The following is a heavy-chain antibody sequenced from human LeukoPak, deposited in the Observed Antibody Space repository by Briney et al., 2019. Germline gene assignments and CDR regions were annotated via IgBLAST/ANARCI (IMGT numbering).Heavy chain of an antibody. CDR3: ARALKGYYDSSGLDL. Sequence: GGSLRLSCVASGFTFSSYGLQWVRQAPGKGLEWVSSISSSSSYIYYADSVKGRFTISRDNAKNSLYLQMNSLRAEDTAVYYCARALKGYYDSSGLDLWGRGTLVTVSS. D-gene: IGHD3-22*01. CDR1: GFTFSSYG. CDR2: ISSSSSYI. V-gene: IGHV3-21*01. J-gene: IGHJ2*01.